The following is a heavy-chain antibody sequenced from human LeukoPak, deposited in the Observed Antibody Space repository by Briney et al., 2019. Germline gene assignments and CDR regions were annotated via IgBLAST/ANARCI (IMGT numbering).Heavy chain of an antibody. CDR3: ASAHRYYYGSGSYLRQDY. CDR1: GFTFSSYG. CDR2: IRYDGSNK. Sequence: GGSLRLSCAASGFTFSSYGMHWVRQAPGKGLEWVAFIRYDGSNKYYADSVKGRFTISRDNSMNTLYLQMNSLRAEDTAVYYCASAHRYYYGSGSYLRQDYWGQGTLVTVSS. D-gene: IGHD3-10*01. V-gene: IGHV3-30*02. J-gene: IGHJ4*02.